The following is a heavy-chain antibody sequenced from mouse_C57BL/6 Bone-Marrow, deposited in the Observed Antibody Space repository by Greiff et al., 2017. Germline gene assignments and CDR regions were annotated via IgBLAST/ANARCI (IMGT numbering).Heavy chain of an antibody. Sequence: QVHVKQPGTELVKPGASVKLSCKASGYTFTSYWMHWVKQRPGQGLEWIGNINPSNGGTNYNEKFKSKATLTVDKSSSTAYMQLSSLTSEDSAVYYCARTKNYYSNSTGAMDYWGQGTSVTVSS. CDR3: ARTKNYYSNSTGAMDY. V-gene: IGHV1-53*01. CDR2: INPSNGGT. CDR1: GYTFTSYW. D-gene: IGHD2-5*01. J-gene: IGHJ4*01.